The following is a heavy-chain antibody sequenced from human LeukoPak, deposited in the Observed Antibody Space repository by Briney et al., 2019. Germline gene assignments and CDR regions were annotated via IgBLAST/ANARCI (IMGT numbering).Heavy chain of an antibody. V-gene: IGHV4-61*01. CDR2: IYYSGST. J-gene: IGHJ4*02. D-gene: IGHD1-14*01. Sequence: PWETLSLTCTVSDGSISSSTYYWSWIRQPPGKGLEWIGYIYYSGSTNYNPSLKSRVTISVDTSKNQFSLKLSSVTAADTAVYYCAREFRGGYYFDYWGQGTLVTVSS. CDR3: AREFRGGYYFDY. CDR1: DGSISSSTYY.